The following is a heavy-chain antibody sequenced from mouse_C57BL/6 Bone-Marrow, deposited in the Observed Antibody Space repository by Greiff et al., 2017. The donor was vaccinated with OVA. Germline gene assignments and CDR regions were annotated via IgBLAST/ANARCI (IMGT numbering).Heavy chain of an antibody. J-gene: IGHJ2*01. V-gene: IGHV1-47*01. CDR2: FHPYNDDT. D-gene: IGHD1-1*01. Sequence: VMLVESGAELVKPGASVKMSCKASGYTFTTYPIEWMKQNHGKSLEWIGNFHPYNDDTKYNEKFKGKATLTVEKSSSTVYLELSRLTSDDSAVYYCARGGSSLYYFDYWGQGTTLTVSS. CDR1: GYTFTTYP. CDR3: ARGGSSLYYFDY.